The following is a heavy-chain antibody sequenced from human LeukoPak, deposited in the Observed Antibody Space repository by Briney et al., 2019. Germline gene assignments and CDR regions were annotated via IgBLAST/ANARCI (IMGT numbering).Heavy chain of an antibody. CDR3: ASSPDDYGDYAAGNWFDP. J-gene: IGHJ5*02. V-gene: IGHV4-39*01. Sequence: PSETLSLTCSVSGGSISSGSYYWGWIRQPPGKGLEWIGNIYHRGNTYYNSSLKSRVTISVDTSKNQFSLKLTSVIAADTAVYYRASSPDDYGDYAAGNWFDPWGQGTLVTVSS. CDR1: GGSISSGSYY. D-gene: IGHD4-17*01. CDR2: IYHRGNT.